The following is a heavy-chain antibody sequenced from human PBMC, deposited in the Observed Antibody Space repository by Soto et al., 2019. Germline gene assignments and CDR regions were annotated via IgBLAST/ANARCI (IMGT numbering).Heavy chain of an antibody. CDR1: GFTLSSYH. D-gene: IGHD4-17*01. J-gene: IGHJ6*02. CDR2: ITAGGSTI. V-gene: IGHV3-48*03. CDR3: ARDGSTGTTNYHYAMDV. Sequence: EVQLVESGGGLVQPGGSLRLSCAASGFTLSSYHMDWVRQAPGKGLEWVSYITAGGSTIYYADSVKGRFTISRDNAKNSLYLQMDSLRAEDTAVYYCARDGSTGTTNYHYAMDVWGQGTTVTVSS.